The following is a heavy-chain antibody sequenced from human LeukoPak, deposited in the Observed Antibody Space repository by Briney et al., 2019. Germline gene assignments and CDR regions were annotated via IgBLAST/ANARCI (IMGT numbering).Heavy chain of an antibody. CDR1: GYTFISYM. J-gene: IGHJ5*02. CDR3: ARDGYDILTSRFDP. CDR2: ISTYNGQT. V-gene: IGHV1-18*01. D-gene: IGHD3-9*01. Sequence: ASVKVSCKASGYTFISYMITWVRQAPGHGLEWMGWISTYNGQTNYAQKLQGRVTVTTDTSTSTAYMELRSLRSDDTAMYYCARDGYDILTSRFDPWGQGTLVTVSS.